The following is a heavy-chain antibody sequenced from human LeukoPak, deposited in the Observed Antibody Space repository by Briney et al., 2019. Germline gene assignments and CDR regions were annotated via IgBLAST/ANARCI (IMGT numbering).Heavy chain of an antibody. CDR3: ARANPIIAVAGDDFDY. V-gene: IGHV1-69*04. J-gene: IGHJ4*02. D-gene: IGHD6-19*01. CDR2: IIPILGIA. CDR1: GGTFSSYA. Sequence: ASVKVSCKASGGTFSSYAISWVRQAPGQGLEWMGRIIPILGIANYAQKFQGRVTITADKSTSTAYMELSSLRSEDTAVYYCARANPIIAVAGDDFDYWGQGTLVTVSS.